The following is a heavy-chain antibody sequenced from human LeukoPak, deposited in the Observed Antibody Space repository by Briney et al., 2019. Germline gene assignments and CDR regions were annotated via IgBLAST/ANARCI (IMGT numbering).Heavy chain of an antibody. D-gene: IGHD3/OR15-3a*01. CDR2: IYYSGNT. J-gene: IGHJ4*02. CDR1: GVSISSSNSY. V-gene: IGHV4-39*01. CDR3: ARQTGSGLFILP. Sequence: ASETLSLTCTVSGVSISSSNSYWGWIRQPPGKGLEWIGSIYYSGNTYYNASLKSQVSISIDTSKNQFSLRLTSVTAADTAVYYCARQTGSGLFILPGGQGTLVTVSS.